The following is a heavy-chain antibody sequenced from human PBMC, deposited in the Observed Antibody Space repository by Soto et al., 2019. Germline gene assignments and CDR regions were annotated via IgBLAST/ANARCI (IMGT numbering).Heavy chain of an antibody. V-gene: IGHV1-18*01. CDR2: ISAYNGNT. D-gene: IGHD2-15*01. CDR3: ARPYCSGGSCYPSFDP. CDR1: GYTFTSYG. Sequence: ASVKVSCKASGYTFTSYGISWVRQAPGQGLEWMGWISAYNGNTNYAQKLQGRVTMTTDTSTSTAHMELRSLRSDDTAVYYCARPYCSGGSCYPSFDPWGQGTQVTVSS. J-gene: IGHJ5*02.